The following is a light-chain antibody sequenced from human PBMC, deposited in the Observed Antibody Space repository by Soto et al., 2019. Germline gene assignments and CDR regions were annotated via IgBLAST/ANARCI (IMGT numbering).Light chain of an antibody. V-gene: IGLV2-14*01. CDR2: DVS. CDR3: SSYTSSSSVT. Sequence: QSALTQPASVSGSPGQSITISCTGTSSDVGGYNYVSWYQRHPGKAPKLMIYDVSNRPSGVSNRFSGSKSGNTASLTISGLQAEDEADYYCSSYTSSSSVTIGGGTKLTVL. J-gene: IGLJ2*01. CDR1: SSDVGGYNY.